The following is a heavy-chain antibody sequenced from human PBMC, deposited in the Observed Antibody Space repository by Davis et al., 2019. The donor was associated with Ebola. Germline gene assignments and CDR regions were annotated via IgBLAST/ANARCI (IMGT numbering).Heavy chain of an antibody. CDR3: ARGGTASGWYDY. Sequence: AASVKVSCKASGFTFISYSMHWVRQAPGQRLEWMAWISAGNGNTKYSQKFQGRVTVTRDTSASTVYLELSSLRSEDTAVYYCARGGTASGWYDYWGQGALVTVSS. CDR1: GFTFISYS. D-gene: IGHD6-19*01. V-gene: IGHV1-3*01. CDR2: ISAGNGNT. J-gene: IGHJ4*02.